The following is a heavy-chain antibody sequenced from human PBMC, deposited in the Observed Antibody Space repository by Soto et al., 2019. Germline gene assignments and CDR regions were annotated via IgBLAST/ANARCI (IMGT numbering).Heavy chain of an antibody. V-gene: IGHV4-30-4*01. Sequence: LSLTCTVSGGSVSSGDYFWSWIRQPPGKGLEWIGYIYDSGSSYYNPSLKSRVTMSVDTSKNQFSLKLRSVTAADTAMYYCAREKGYISGPKNFDSWGQGTLVTVSS. CDR3: AREKGYISGPKNFDS. CDR1: GGSVSSGDYF. CDR2: IYDSGSS. D-gene: IGHD5-12*01. J-gene: IGHJ4*02.